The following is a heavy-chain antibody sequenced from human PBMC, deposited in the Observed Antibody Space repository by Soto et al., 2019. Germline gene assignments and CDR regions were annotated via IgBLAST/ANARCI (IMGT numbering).Heavy chain of an antibody. V-gene: IGHV4-30-4*01. Sequence: LSLTCTVSGGSVSSGDYFWSWIRQPPGKGLEWIGYIYDSGSSYYNPSLKSRVTMSVDTSKNQFSLKLRSVTAADTAMYYCAREKGYISGPKNFDSWGQGTLVTVSS. CDR3: AREKGYISGPKNFDS. CDR1: GGSVSSGDYF. CDR2: IYDSGSS. D-gene: IGHD5-12*01. J-gene: IGHJ4*02.